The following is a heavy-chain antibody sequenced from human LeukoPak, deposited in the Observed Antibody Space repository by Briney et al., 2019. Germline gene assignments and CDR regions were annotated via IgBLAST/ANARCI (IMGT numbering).Heavy chain of an antibody. Sequence: GGSLRLSCAASGFTFSSYWMSWVRQAPGKGLEWVANIKQDGSEKYYVDSVKGRFTISRDKAKNSLYLQMNSLRAEDTAVYYCARVRWAGGYSYGLFDYWGQGTLVTVSS. J-gene: IGHJ4*02. V-gene: IGHV3-7*03. D-gene: IGHD5-18*01. CDR3: ARVRWAGGYSYGLFDY. CDR1: GFTFSSYW. CDR2: IKQDGSEK.